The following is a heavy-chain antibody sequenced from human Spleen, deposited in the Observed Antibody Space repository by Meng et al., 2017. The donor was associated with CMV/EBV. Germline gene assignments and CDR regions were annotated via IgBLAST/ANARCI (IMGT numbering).Heavy chain of an antibody. Sequence: GESLKISCAASGFTFSSYGMHWVRQGPGKGLVWVARISSDGSSKSYADSVKGRLTISRDNAKNMLYLQMNSLRAEDTAVYYCARIGLWYGMGNGMDVWGQGTTVTVSS. D-gene: IGHD5-18*01. CDR1: GFTFSSYG. J-gene: IGHJ6*02. CDR2: ISSDGSSK. V-gene: IGHV3-74*01. CDR3: ARIGLWYGMGNGMDV.